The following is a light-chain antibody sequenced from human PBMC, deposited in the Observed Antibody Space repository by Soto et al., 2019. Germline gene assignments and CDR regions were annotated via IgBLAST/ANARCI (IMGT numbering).Light chain of an antibody. Sequence: DIQITQCPSSLSASVGDRVTITCRESQSISSYLNWYQQKPGEAPKLLIYDAFALQRGVPSRFSGSGAGTKFTRTIASLQPDDVETSYCQQYETYSGTFGPGTKVDIK. V-gene: IGKV1-5*01. J-gene: IGKJ1*01. CDR3: QQYETYSGT. CDR1: QSISSY. CDR2: DAF.